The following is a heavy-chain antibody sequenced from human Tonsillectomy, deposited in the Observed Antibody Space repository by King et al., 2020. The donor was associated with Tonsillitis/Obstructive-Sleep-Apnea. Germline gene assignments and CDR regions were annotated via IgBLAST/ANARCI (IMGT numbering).Heavy chain of an antibody. CDR2: ISWNSGSI. Sequence: VQLVESGGGLVQPGRSLRLSCAASGFTFDDYAMHWVRQAPGKGLEWVSGISWNSGSIGYADSVKGRFTISRDNAKNSLYLQMNSLRAEDTAFCYCAKAQQLVSPPDYWGQGTLVTVSS. J-gene: IGHJ4*02. CDR3: AKAQQLVSPPDY. V-gene: IGHV3-9*01. CDR1: GFTFDDYA. D-gene: IGHD6-13*01.